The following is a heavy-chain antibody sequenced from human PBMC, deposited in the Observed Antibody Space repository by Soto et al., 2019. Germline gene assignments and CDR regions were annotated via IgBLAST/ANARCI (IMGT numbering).Heavy chain of an antibody. CDR1: GGTFSSYA. V-gene: IGHV1-69*01. Sequence: QVQLVQSVAEVKKPGSSVKVSCKASGGTFSSYAISWVRQAPGQGLEWMGGIIPIFGTANYAQKFQGRVTITADESTSTAYMELSSLRSEDTAVYYCARDLNGYSYGSKLVDYWGQGTLVTVSS. CDR3: ARDLNGYSYGSKLVDY. J-gene: IGHJ4*02. D-gene: IGHD5-18*01. CDR2: IIPIFGTA.